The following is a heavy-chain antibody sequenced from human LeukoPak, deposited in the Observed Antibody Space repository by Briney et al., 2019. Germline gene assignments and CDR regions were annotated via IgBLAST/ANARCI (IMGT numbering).Heavy chain of an antibody. CDR1: GYRFTGHW. V-gene: IGHV5-51*01. J-gene: IGHJ5*02. D-gene: IGHD6-13*01. CDR3: ARQSSSWYSFDP. CDR2: INPGDSDT. Sequence: GESLKISCKGSGYRFTGHWIGWVRQMPGKGLEWMGIINPGDSDTRYSPSFQGQVTMSADKSISTAYLQWSSLKASDTAMYYCARQSSSWYSFDPWGQGTLVTVSS.